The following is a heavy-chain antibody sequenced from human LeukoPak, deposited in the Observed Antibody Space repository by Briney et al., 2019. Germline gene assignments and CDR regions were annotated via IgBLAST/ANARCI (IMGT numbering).Heavy chain of an antibody. CDR3: AKGKQWLVRHYYYYYMDV. CDR2: ISCNSGSI. D-gene: IGHD6-19*01. V-gene: IGHV3-9*01. J-gene: IGHJ6*03. CDR1: GFTFYDYA. Sequence: PGRSLRLSCAASGFTFYDYAMHWVRQAPGKGLEWVSGISCNSGSIGYADSVKGRFTISRDNAKNSLYLQMNSLRAEDTALYYCAKGKQWLVRHYYYYYMDVWGKGTTVTVSS.